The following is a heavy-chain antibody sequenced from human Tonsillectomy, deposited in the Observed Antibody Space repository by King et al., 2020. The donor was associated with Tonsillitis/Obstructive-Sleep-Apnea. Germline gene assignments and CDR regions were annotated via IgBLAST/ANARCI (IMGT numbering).Heavy chain of an antibody. Sequence: VQLQQWGAGLLKPSETLSLTCAVYGGSFSGYYWSWIRQPPGKGLEWIGEINHSGSTNYNPSLKSRVTISVDTSKNQFSLKLSSVTAADTAVYYCARIRRGFGEAMISKPNGYYYYYMDVWGKGTTVTVSS. D-gene: IGHD3-3*01. CDR2: INHSGST. V-gene: IGHV4-34*01. J-gene: IGHJ6*03. CDR3: ARIRRGFGEAMISKPNGYYYYYMDV. CDR1: GGSFSGYY.